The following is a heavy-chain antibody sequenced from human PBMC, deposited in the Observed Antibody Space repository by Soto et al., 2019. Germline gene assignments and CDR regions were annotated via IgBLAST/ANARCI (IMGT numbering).Heavy chain of an antibody. J-gene: IGHJ4*02. CDR2: IKTDGYAA. V-gene: IGHV3-74*01. CDR1: GFTFDSHW. Sequence: ESGGVLVQPGGSLRLSCVASGFTFDSHWMHWVRQAPGEGLVWVSRIKTDGYAAAYADSVKGRFTISRDNTKNTVYLQMNSLRAEDTAVYFCVRESGVAADSWGQGTLVTVSS. CDR3: VRESGVAADS. D-gene: IGHD6-19*01.